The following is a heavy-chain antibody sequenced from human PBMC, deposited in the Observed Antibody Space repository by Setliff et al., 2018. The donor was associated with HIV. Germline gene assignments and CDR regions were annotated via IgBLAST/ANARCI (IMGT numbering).Heavy chain of an antibody. CDR3: ARGGTHYDFWSGYRLGYFDL. CDR1: GYSFADYA. Sequence: ASVMVSCKASGYSFADYAMNWVRQAPRQGLEWMGYINTNTGNPTYAQGFTGRFVFSFDTSVTTAYLQITGLRTEDTAVYFCARGGTHYDFWSGYRLGYFDLWGRGTLVTVS. D-gene: IGHD3-3*01. V-gene: IGHV7-4-1*02. CDR2: INTNTGNP. J-gene: IGHJ2*01.